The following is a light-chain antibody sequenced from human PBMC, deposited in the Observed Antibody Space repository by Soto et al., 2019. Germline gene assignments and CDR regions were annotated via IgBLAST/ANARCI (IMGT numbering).Light chain of an antibody. CDR1: SSDVGAYDY. CDR3: SSYTSSSTRV. J-gene: IGLJ1*01. Sequence: QSVLTQPASVSGSPGQSITISCTGTSSDVGAYDYVSWYQQHPDKAPKLMIYEVSNRPSGVSNRFPGSKSVNTATLTISGLQADDEADYYCSSYTSSSTRVFGTGTKVTVL. CDR2: EVS. V-gene: IGLV2-14*03.